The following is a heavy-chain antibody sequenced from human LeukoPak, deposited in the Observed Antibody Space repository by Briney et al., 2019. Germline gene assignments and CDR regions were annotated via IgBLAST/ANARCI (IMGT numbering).Heavy chain of an antibody. V-gene: IGHV3-64*01. J-gene: IGHJ1*01. CDR1: GFTFSSYA. CDR3: ARGLGVTIFGVVIGNFQH. Sequence: GGSLRLSCAASGFTFSSYAMHWVRQAPGNGLDYVSAISSNGGSTYYANSVKGRFTISRDNSKNTLYLQMGSLRAEDMAVYYCARGLGVTIFGVVIGNFQHWGQGTLVTVSS. CDR2: ISSNGGST. D-gene: IGHD3-3*01.